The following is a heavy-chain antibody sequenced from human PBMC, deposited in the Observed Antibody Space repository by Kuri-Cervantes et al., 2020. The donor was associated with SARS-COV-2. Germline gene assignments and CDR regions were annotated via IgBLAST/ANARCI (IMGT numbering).Heavy chain of an antibody. Sequence: ASVKVSCKASGYTITNYAMNWLRQVPGQRPEWMGSISVGRRNTKYSQKFQGRITITRDTSASTVYMELSSLTSADTAIYYCARGIVVTFDYWGQGTLVTVSS. CDR2: ISVGRRNT. J-gene: IGHJ4*02. V-gene: IGHV1-3*01. D-gene: IGHD3-22*01. CDR3: ARGIVVTFDY. CDR1: GYTITNYA.